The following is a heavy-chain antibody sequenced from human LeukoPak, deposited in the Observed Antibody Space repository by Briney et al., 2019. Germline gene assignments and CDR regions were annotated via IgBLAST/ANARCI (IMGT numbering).Heavy chain of an antibody. D-gene: IGHD6-19*01. CDR1: GGSFSGYY. Sequence: PSETLSLTCAVYGGSFSGYYWSWIRQPLGKGLEWIGDINHSGSTNYNPSLKGRVTISVDTSKNQFSLKLSAVTAADTAVYYCARGALAVAVDYWGQGTLVTVSS. V-gene: IGHV4-34*01. J-gene: IGHJ4*02. CDR2: INHSGST. CDR3: ARGALAVAVDY.